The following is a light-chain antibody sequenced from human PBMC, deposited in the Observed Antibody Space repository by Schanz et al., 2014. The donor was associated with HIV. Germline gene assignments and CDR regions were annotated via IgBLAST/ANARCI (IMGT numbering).Light chain of an antibody. V-gene: IGLV1-40*01. Sequence: QSVLTQPPSVSGAPGQRVTISCTGSRSNIGAGYDVHWYQHLPGTAPKLLIYGNTNRPSGVPDRFSGSKSGTSVSLAITGLQAEDEADYCCLSYDSSENVYVFGPGTKVTVL. CDR1: RSNIGAGYD. CDR3: LSYDSSENVYV. CDR2: GNT. J-gene: IGLJ1*01.